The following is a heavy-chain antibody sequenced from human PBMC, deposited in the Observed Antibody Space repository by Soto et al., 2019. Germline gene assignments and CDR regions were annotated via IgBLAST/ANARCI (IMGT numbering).Heavy chain of an antibody. CDR1: GGTFSSYA. J-gene: IGHJ1*01. Sequence: ASVKVSCKASGGTFSSYAISWVRQAPGQGLEWMGGIIPIFGTANYAQKFQGRVTITADESTSTAYMELSSLRSEDTAVYYCARGYSSSGYFQHWGQGTLVTVSS. CDR2: IIPIFGTA. CDR3: ARGYSSSGYFQH. D-gene: IGHD6-13*01. V-gene: IGHV1-69*13.